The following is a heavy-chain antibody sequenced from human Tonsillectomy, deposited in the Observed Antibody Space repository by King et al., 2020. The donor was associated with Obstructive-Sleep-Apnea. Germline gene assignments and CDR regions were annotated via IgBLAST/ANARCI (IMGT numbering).Heavy chain of an antibody. CDR3: ARYSGGWSRPVVYFDN. V-gene: IGHV3-48*04. J-gene: IGHJ4*02. CDR1: GFTFSSYS. CDR2: ISSDYSTI. D-gene: IGHD6-19*01. Sequence: VQLVESGGGLVQPGGSLRLSCAASGFTFSSYSMNWVRQAPGKGLEWVSYISSDYSTIKYADSVRGRFTISRDNAKNSLYLQMNSLRAEDTAVYYCARYSGGWSRPVVYFDNWGQGTLVTVSS.